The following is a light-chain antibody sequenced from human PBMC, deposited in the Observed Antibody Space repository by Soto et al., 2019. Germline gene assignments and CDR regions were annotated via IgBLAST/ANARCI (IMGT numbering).Light chain of an antibody. CDR3: AACDDSLSAVV. CDR1: SSNIGSNY. Sequence: QSVLTQPPSASGTPGQRVTISCSGSSSNIGSNYVYWYQQLPGTAPKLLIYRNNQRPSGVADRFSGSKSGTSASLAISGLRSEDEADYYCAACDDSLSAVVFGGGTKLTVL. V-gene: IGLV1-47*01. CDR2: RNN. J-gene: IGLJ2*01.